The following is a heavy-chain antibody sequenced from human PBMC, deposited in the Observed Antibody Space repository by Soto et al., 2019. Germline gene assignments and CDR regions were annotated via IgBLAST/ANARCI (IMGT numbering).Heavy chain of an antibody. CDR2: IDPSDSYT. V-gene: IGHV5-10-1*01. D-gene: IGHD6-6*01. CDR1: GYSFTSYW. Sequence: PGESLKISCKGSGYSFTSYWISWVRQMPGKGLEWMGRIDPSDSYTNYSPSFQGHVTISADKSISTAYLQWSSLKASDTAMYYCARRFSSSSGGYYCDGMDVWGQGTTVPVSS. CDR3: ARRFSSSSGGYYCDGMDV. J-gene: IGHJ6*02.